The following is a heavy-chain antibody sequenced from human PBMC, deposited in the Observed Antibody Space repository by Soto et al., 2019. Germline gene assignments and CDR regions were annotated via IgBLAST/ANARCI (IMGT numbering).Heavy chain of an antibody. V-gene: IGHV1-3*05. J-gene: IGHJ4*02. Sequence: QVQLVQSGAEEKKPGASVKVSCKDSGYTFTSFSMHWVRQAPGQRLEWMGWINAGNGNTKYSQKFQGRVTITRDTSASTVYMELSSLRSENTDVYYFYRDANFMGGDYWGQGALVTVSS. CDR3: YRDANFMGGDY. CDR1: GYTFTSFS. D-gene: IGHD1-26*01. CDR2: INAGNGNT.